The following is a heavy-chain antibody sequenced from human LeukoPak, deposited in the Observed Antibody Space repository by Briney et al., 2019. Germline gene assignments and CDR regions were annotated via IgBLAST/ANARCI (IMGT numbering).Heavy chain of an antibody. V-gene: IGHV7-4-1*02. CDR1: GYTFTSYG. CDR3: AGAIVSSGWLLFGNLGY. Sequence: GASVKVSCKASGYTFTSYGISWVRQAPGQGLEWMGWINTNTGNPTYAQGFTGRFVFSLDTSVSTAYLQISSLKAEDTAVYYCAGAIVSSGWLLFGNLGYWGQGTLVTVSS. CDR2: INTNTGNP. D-gene: IGHD6-19*01. J-gene: IGHJ4*02.